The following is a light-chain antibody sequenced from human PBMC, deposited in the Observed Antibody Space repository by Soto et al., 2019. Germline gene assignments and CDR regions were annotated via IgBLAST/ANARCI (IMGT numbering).Light chain of an antibody. CDR1: QSVSSSN. CDR2: AAS. CDR3: QQYGRSLS. J-gene: IGKJ4*01. Sequence: EIVLTQSPGTLSLSPGERVTLSCRPSQSVSSSNLAWYQQKPGQAPRLLIYAASSRATGIPDRFSGSGSGTDFTLTISRLEPEDSAVYYCQQYGRSLSFGGGTKVDIK. V-gene: IGKV3-20*01.